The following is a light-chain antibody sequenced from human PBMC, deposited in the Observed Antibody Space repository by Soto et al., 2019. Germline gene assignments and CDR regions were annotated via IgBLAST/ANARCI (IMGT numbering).Light chain of an antibody. CDR1: SSDVGSYNR. V-gene: IGLV2-18*02. CDR2: EVS. CDR3: SSYTGISTYV. Sequence: QSVLTQPPSVSGSPGQSVTISCIGSSSDVGSYNRVSWYQQSPGTAPKLMIYEVSNRPSGVPDRFSGSKSGNTASLTISGLQAEDEAEYYCSSYTGISTYVFGTGTKVTVL. J-gene: IGLJ1*01.